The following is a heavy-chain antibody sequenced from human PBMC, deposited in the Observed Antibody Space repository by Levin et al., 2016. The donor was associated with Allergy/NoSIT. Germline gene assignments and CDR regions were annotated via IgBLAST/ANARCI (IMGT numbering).Heavy chain of an antibody. CDR3: ARVMLRPNYYYYMDV. CDR1: GFTFSTYW. D-gene: IGHD3-10*01. J-gene: IGHJ6*03. Sequence: GGSLRLSCAASGFTFSTYWMNWVRQAPGKGLEWVANIKHDGSEKYYVDSVRGRFTISRDNAKNSLYLQMNGLRVEDTAVYNCARVMLRPNYYYYMDVWGKGTTVTVSS. V-gene: IGHV3-7*01. CDR2: IKHDGSEK.